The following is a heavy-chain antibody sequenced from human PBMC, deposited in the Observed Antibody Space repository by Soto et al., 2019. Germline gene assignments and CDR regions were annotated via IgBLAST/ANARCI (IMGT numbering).Heavy chain of an antibody. CDR3: ASEVAGTEEYFQH. Sequence: GGSLRLSCAASGFTFSSYGMHWVRQAPGKGLEWVAVIWYDGSNKYYADSVKGRFTISRDNSKNTLYLQMNSLRAEDTAVYYCASEVAGTEEYFQHWGQGTLVTVSS. CDR1: GFTFSSYG. J-gene: IGHJ1*01. V-gene: IGHV3-33*01. CDR2: IWYDGSNK. D-gene: IGHD6-19*01.